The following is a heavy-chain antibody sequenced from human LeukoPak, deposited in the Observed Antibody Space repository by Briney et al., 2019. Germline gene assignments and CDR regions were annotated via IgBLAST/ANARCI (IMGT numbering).Heavy chain of an antibody. CDR1: GYTFTGYY. V-gene: IGHV1-2*06. Sequence: ASETLSCTASGYTFTGYYMHWVRQAPGQGLEWMGRINPNSGGTNYAQKFQGRVTMITDTSISTAYMELRRLRSDAAAASSCSSLRGGYNFDYYYMDGWGKGTTVTVSS. CDR3: SSLRGGYNFDYYYMDG. CDR2: INPNSGGT. J-gene: IGHJ6*03. D-gene: IGHD5-24*01.